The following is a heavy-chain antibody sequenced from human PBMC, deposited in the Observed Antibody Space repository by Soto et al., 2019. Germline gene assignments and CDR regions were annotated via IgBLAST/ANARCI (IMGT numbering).Heavy chain of an antibody. Sequence: PGGSMRLWCAASGFTVSDYAMHWVRQAPGKGLEWVAVVSHDERNTHYADSVKGRFTISRDSSKNTVSLEMTSLRAEDTAVYYCAKGGRQWLVTSDFNYWGQGA. CDR3: AKGGRQWLVTSDFNY. CDR1: GFTVSDYA. CDR2: VSHDERNT. V-gene: IGHV3-30*18. D-gene: IGHD6-19*01. J-gene: IGHJ4*02.